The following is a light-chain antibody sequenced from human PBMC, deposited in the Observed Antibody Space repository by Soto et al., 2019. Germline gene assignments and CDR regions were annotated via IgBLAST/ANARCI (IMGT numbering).Light chain of an antibody. CDR3: SSYRGSGTLV. J-gene: IGLJ3*02. CDR2: EVS. Sequence: QSALTQPASVSGSPGQSITISCTGTSSDVGGYNYVSWYQQHPGKAPKLMIYEVSNRPSGVSNRFSGSKSDNTASLTISGLQAEDEADYYCSSYRGSGTLVFGGGTKLTVL. V-gene: IGLV2-14*01. CDR1: SSDVGGYNY.